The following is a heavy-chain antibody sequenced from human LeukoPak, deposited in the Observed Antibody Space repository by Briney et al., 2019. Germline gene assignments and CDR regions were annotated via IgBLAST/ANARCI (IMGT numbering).Heavy chain of an antibody. J-gene: IGHJ3*02. V-gene: IGHV4-30-4*01. Sequence: SQTLSLTCTVSGGSMSIGDYSWSWIRQSPEKGLEWIGYIYFSGSSYCIPSLRSRVTMSVDTSKNQFSLRLSFVTAADTAVYYCARDRPLYGSGSSYFAFDIWGQGTMVTVSS. CDR2: IYFSGSS. CDR1: GGSMSIGDYS. CDR3: ARDRPLYGSGSSYFAFDI. D-gene: IGHD3-10*01.